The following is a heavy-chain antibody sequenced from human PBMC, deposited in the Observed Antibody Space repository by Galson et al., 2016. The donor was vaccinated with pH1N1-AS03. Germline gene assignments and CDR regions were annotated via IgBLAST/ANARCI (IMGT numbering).Heavy chain of an antibody. CDR3: ARDVLPYSLGLDV. CDR2: VSHAGRT. CDR1: GDSISTSNW. J-gene: IGHJ6*02. Sequence: ETLSLTCAVSGDSISTSNWWSWVRQPPGKGLEWIGEVSHAGRTNYSPSLTSRVTISLDKSKNQFSLQLTSVTAADTAVYYCARDVLPYSLGLDVWGQGTTVTVSS. D-gene: IGHD5-18*01. V-gene: IGHV4-4*02.